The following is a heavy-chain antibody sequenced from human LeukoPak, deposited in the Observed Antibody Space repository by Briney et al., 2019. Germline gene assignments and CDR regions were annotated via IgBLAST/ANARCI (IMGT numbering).Heavy chain of an antibody. J-gene: IGHJ4*02. CDR3: ARSSAGSWYVWFDY. V-gene: IGHV3-7*01. Sequence: GGSLRLSCAASGFTFSSYWMSWVRQAPGKGLEWVANMKQDGSEKYYVDSVKGRFTISRDNAKNSLYLQMNSLRAEDTAVYYCARSSAGSWYVWFDYWGQGTLVTVSS. CDR1: GFTFSSYW. D-gene: IGHD6-13*01. CDR2: MKQDGSEK.